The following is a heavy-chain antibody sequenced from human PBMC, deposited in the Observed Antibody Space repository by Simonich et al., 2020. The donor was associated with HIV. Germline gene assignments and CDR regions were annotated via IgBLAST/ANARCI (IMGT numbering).Heavy chain of an antibody. D-gene: IGHD3-16*01. Sequence: QVQLVESGGGVVQPGRSLRLSCAASGFTFSSYAMHWFRQGPGKGLEWVAVISYDGSNKYYADSVKGRFTISRDNSKNTLYLQMNSLRAEDTAVYYCASGGSISSVWADDYWGQGTLVTVSS. CDR3: ASGGSISSVWADDY. CDR2: ISYDGSNK. J-gene: IGHJ4*02. CDR1: GFTFSSYA. V-gene: IGHV3-30*07.